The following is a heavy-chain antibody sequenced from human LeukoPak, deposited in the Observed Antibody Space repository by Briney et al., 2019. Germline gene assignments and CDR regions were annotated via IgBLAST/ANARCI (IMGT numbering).Heavy chain of an antibody. J-gene: IGHJ4*02. CDR3: ARVGSRYCSGANCYDGF. CDR1: GFAFSSLA. CDR2: IPYDGNNQ. D-gene: IGHD2-15*01. Sequence: GTSLRLSCAVSGFAFSSLAMHWVRQAPGKGLEWVAFIPYDGNNQYYADSVKGRFTISRDNSKNTLYLQMNNLRAEDTAIYYCARVGSRYCSGANCYDGFWGQGTLVTVSS. V-gene: IGHV3-30-3*01.